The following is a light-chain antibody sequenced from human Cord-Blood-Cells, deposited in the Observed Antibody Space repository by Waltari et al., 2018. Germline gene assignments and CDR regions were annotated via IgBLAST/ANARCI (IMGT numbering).Light chain of an antibody. CDR3: QQYNNWPGT. J-gene: IGKJ1*01. V-gene: IGKV3-15*01. Sequence: EIAMTQSPATPSVSPGERAPLSCRASQSVSSNVAWYQQKPGQAPRLLIYGASTRATGIPARFSGSGSGTEFTLTISSLQSEDFAVYYCQQYNNWPGTFGQGTKVEIK. CDR2: GAS. CDR1: QSVSSN.